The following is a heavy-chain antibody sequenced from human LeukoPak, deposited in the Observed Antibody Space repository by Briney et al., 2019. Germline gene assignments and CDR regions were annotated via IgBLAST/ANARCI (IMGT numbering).Heavy chain of an antibody. CDR2: IFYSGTT. D-gene: IGHD3-22*01. CDR1: GGSIIDSSCY. CDR3: ARVRITMIVRPHWFDP. V-gene: IGHV4-39*07. J-gene: IGHJ5*02. Sequence: SETLSLTCTVSGGSIIDSSCYWAWIRQPPGKGLEWIGSIFYSGTTYYNSSLKSRVIMSVDTPKNQFFLRLTSVTAADTAVYYCARVRITMIVRPHWFDPWGQGTLVTVSS.